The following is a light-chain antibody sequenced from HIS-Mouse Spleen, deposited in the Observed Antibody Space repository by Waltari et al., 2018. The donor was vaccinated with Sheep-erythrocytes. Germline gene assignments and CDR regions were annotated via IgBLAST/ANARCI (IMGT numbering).Light chain of an antibody. Sequence: QSALTQPRSVSGSPGQSVTSSCTGTSRDVGGYKYVSWDQQHPGKAPKLISYEVSKRPSGVPDRFSGSKSGNTASLTVSGLQAEDEDDYYCSSYAGSNNWVFGGGTKLTVL. J-gene: IGLJ3*02. CDR3: SSYAGSNNWV. CDR2: EVS. V-gene: IGLV2-8*01. CDR1: SRDVGGYKY.